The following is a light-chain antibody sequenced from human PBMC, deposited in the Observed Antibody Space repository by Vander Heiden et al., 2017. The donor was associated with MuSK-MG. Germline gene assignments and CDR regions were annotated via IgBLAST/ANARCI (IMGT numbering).Light chain of an antibody. J-gene: IGKJ5*01. Sequence: DIQMTQSPSSLSASAGDRVTISCQASHDIRKTLNWYQQKPGKAPNLLIYDASNLEAGVPPRFSGSGSGTDFTLTISSLQPDDVATYYCQQEGSRPLTFGQGTPMDIK. CDR3: QQEGSRPLT. CDR1: HDIRKT. CDR2: DAS. V-gene: IGKV1-33*01.